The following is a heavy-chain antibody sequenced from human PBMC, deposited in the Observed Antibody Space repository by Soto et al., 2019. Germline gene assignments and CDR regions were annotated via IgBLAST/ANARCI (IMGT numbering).Heavy chain of an antibody. V-gene: IGHV4-39*01. CDR3: AHTGPGIALAYKDF. D-gene: IGHD6-19*01. J-gene: IGHJ4*02. Sequence: PWETLSLTFRVSGGSISGSSYYWCWIRQPPGKGLEWVGSIFYSGSTNYSPSLARRATIAIDTSKKQFSLRLTSVTAAVTAVYLCAHTGPGIALAYKDFWAQGILVTVSS. CDR2: IFYSGST. CDR1: GGSISGSSYY.